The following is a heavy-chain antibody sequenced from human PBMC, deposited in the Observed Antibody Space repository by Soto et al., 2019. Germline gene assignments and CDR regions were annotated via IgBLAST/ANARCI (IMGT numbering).Heavy chain of an antibody. CDR2: IYHSGST. D-gene: IGHD4-17*01. J-gene: IGHJ3*02. CDR3: ARGDYGGNPVEGAFDI. V-gene: IGHV4-30-2*01. CDR1: GGSISSGGYS. Sequence: QLQLQESGSGLVKPSQTLSLTCAVSGGSISSGGYSWSWIRQPPGKGLERIGYIYHSGSTYYNPSLKRRVTISVDRSKNQFSLKLSSVTAADTAVYYCARGDYGGNPVEGAFDIWGQGTMGTVSS.